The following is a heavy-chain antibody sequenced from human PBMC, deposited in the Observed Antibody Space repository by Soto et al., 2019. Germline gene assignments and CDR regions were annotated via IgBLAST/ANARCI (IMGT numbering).Heavy chain of an antibody. D-gene: IGHD4-17*01. Sequence: EAALLESGGRLAQRGGSLRLSCAASRFTFNTYAMRCVRQAPGRAVVGVCAFSGGGGTTYCADSVKGRFTISRDNSKNTLYLQMNSLRAEDTAVYYCAKVVAGILRCSFDYWGQGTLVTVSS. V-gene: IGHV3-23*01. CDR3: AKVVAGILRCSFDY. CDR2: FSGGGGTT. J-gene: IGHJ4*02. CDR1: RFTFNTYA.